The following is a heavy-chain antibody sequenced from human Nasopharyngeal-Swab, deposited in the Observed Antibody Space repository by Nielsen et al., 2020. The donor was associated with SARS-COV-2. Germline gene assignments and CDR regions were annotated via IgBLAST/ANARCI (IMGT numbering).Heavy chain of an antibody. Sequence: ASVKVSCKASGYTFTSYGISWVRQAPGQGLEWMGWIIAYNGNTNYAQKLQGRVTMTTDTSKSTAYMELRSLRSDDTAVYYCARLERRITIFGVVTSFDYWGQGTLVTVSS. V-gene: IGHV1-18*01. CDR3: ARLERRITIFGVVTSFDY. CDR2: IIAYNGNT. D-gene: IGHD3-3*01. J-gene: IGHJ4*02. CDR1: GYTFTSYG.